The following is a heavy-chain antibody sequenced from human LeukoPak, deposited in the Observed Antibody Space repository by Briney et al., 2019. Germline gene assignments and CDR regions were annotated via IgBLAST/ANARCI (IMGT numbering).Heavy chain of an antibody. V-gene: IGHV4-59*12. J-gene: IGHJ4*02. CDR1: GGSINSYS. CDR2: INYSGST. D-gene: IGHD3-10*01. CDR3: ARVYYPDGVRGYYFDY. Sequence: SETLSLTCTVSGGSINSYSWSWIRQPPGKGLEWIGCINYSGSTNYNPSLKSRVTISVDTSKNQFSLKLSSVTAADTAVYYCARVYYPDGVRGYYFDYWGQGTLVTVSS.